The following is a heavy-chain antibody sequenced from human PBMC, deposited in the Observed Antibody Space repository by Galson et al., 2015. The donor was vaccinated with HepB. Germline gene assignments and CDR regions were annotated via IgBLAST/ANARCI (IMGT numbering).Heavy chain of an antibody. Sequence: SLRLSCAASGFTFSSYGMHWVRQAPGKGLESVVVISYDGSNKYYADSVKGRFTISRDNSKNTLYLQMNSLRAEDTAVYYCAKEGELELRFGLYFDLWGRGTLVTVSS. CDR3: AKEGELELRFGLYFDL. CDR1: GFTFSSYG. D-gene: IGHD1-7*01. CDR2: ISYDGSNK. J-gene: IGHJ2*01. V-gene: IGHV3-30*18.